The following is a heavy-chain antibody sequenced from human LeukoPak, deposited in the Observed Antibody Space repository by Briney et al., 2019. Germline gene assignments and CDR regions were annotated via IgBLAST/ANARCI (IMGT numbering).Heavy chain of an antibody. Sequence: GASVKVSCKASGYTFTSYDINWVRQATGQGLEWMGWMNPNSGNTGYAQKLQGRVTMTRNTSISTPYMELSSLRSEDTAVYYCARAGSIVVVPAAISDWFDPWGQGTLVTVSS. CDR2: MNPNSGNT. CDR1: GYTFTSYD. J-gene: IGHJ5*02. CDR3: ARAGSIVVVPAAISDWFDP. V-gene: IGHV1-8*01. D-gene: IGHD2-2*01.